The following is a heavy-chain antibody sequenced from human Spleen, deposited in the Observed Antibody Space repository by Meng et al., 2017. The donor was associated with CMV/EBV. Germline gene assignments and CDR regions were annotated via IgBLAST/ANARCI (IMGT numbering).Heavy chain of an antibody. CDR3: ARGRHSVCSGGSCYSSGVDY. CDR1: GGSFSGYY. Sequence: GQLLAGGEGRLKPSATPSLTCAVYGGSFSGYYWSWIRQPPGKGLEWIGEINHSGSTNYNPSLKSRVTISVDTSKNQFSLKLSSVTAADTAVYYCARGRHSVCSGGSCYSSGVDYWGQGTLVTVSS. D-gene: IGHD2-15*01. V-gene: IGHV4-34*01. CDR2: INHSGST. J-gene: IGHJ4*02.